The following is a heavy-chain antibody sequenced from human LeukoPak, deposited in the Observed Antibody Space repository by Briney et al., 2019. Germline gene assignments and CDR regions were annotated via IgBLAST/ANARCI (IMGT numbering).Heavy chain of an antibody. D-gene: IGHD6-13*01. CDR2: ISYSGST. Sequence: SETLSLPCAVSDYSISSGYYWGWIRQPPGKGLEWIGSISYSGSTYYNPSLKSRVTISVDTSKNQFSLKVSSVTAADTAVYYCARLRWYGDYWGQGTLVTVSS. V-gene: IGHV4-38-2*01. CDR3: ARLRWYGDY. J-gene: IGHJ4*02. CDR1: DYSISSGYY.